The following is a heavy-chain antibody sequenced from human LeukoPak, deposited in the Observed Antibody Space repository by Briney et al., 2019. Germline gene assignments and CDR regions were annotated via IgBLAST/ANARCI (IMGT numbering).Heavy chain of an antibody. CDR2: ISNDGTNE. D-gene: IGHD6-19*01. J-gene: IGHJ1*01. CDR3: ARDRIAVAGMGAFQH. Sequence: PGRSLRLSCAASRFTFSTYAMHWVRQAPGKGLEWVAGISNDGTNEDHADSVKGRFTISRDNSKNTLYLQMNSLRAEDTAIYYCARDRIAVAGMGAFQHWRQGTLVTVSS. V-gene: IGHV3-30-3*01. CDR1: RFTFSTYA.